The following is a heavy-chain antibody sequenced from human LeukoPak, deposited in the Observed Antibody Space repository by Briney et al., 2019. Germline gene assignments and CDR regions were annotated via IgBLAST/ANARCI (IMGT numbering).Heavy chain of an antibody. J-gene: IGHJ6*02. CDR2: ISASRDTI. Sequence: TGGSLRLSCAASGFTFSSYAMNWVRQAPGKGLEWVSGISASRDTIYYAESVKGRFTISRDNSKNTLYLQMNSLRSEDTAVYFCVRDYYGSGTYQGNYYYGMDVWGHGTTVTVSS. V-gene: IGHV3-23*01. CDR1: GFTFSSYA. D-gene: IGHD3-10*01. CDR3: VRDYYGSGTYQGNYYYGMDV.